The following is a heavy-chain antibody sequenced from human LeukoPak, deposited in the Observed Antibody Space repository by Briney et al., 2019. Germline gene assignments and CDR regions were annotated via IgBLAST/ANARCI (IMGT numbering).Heavy chain of an antibody. D-gene: IGHD6-13*01. Sequence: PSETLSLTCFVSGDSISTSSSYWGWIRRPPGKGLEWIGSRYFRGSTYYNPSLKSRVTISEDTSKNQLSLNLSSVTAADTAVYYCGRQENRIAAASAGYWGQGVLVTVSS. V-gene: IGHV4-39*01. CDR3: GRQENRIAAASAGY. CDR2: RYFRGST. J-gene: IGHJ4*02. CDR1: GDSISTSSSY.